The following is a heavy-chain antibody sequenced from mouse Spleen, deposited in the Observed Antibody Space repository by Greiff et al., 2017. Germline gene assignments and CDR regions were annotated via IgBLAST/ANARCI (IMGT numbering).Heavy chain of an antibody. CDR2: ISDGGSYT. CDR1: GFTFSDYY. J-gene: IGHJ3*01. CDR3: ARDHPYDYDGAWFAY. Sequence: DVMLVESGGGLVKPGGSLKLSCAASGFTFSDYYMYWVRQTPEKRLEWVATISDGGSYTYYPDSVKGRFTISRDNAKNNLYLQMSSLKSEDTAMYYCARDHPYDYDGAWFAYWGQGTLVTVSA. D-gene: IGHD2-4*01. V-gene: IGHV5-4*02.